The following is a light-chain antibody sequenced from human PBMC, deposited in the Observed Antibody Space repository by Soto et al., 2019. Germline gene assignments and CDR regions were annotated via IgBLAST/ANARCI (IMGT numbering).Light chain of an antibody. J-gene: IGLJ2*01. CDR1: SSNIGAGYD. CDR3: HSYDSSLSAVV. Sequence: QSVLTQPPSVSGAQGQRFTISCTGSSSNIGAGYDVQWYQQLPGTAPKLLIYGNMNRPSGVPDRFSGSKSGTSASLAITGLQAEDEADYYCHSYDSSLSAVVFGGGTKVTVL. V-gene: IGLV1-40*01. CDR2: GNM.